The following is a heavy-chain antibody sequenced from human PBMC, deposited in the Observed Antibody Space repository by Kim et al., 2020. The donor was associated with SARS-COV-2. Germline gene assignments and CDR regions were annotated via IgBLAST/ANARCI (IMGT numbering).Heavy chain of an antibody. J-gene: IGHJ4*02. CDR3: ARDLPRDYDSSGYEGGYFDY. V-gene: IGHV4-30-2*05. Sequence: RVTISVDTSKNQFSLKLSSVTAADTAVYYCARDLPRDYDSSGYEGGYFDYWGQGTLVTVSS. D-gene: IGHD3-22*01.